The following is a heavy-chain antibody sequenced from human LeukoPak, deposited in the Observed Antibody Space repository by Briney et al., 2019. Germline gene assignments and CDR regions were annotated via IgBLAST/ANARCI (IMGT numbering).Heavy chain of an antibody. CDR1: GGSISSSRYY. CDR2: IYYSGST. V-gene: IGHV4-39*07. D-gene: IGHD2-8*01. J-gene: IGHJ4*02. CDR3: ARDLKGLIVLMD. Sequence: SETLSLTCTVSGGSISSSRYYWGWIRQPPGKGLEWIGSIYYSGSTYYTPSLKSRVTVSVDTSKNQFSLKLSSVTAADTAVYYCARDLKGLIVLMDWGQGTLVTVSS.